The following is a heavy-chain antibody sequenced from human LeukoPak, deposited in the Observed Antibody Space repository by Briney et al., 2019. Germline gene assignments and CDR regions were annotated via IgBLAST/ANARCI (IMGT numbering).Heavy chain of an antibody. CDR1: GFTFSSYD. CDR3: AREESAYYREF. J-gene: IGHJ4*02. CDR2: IGTAGDT. V-gene: IGHV3-13*01. Sequence: PGGSLRLSCAASGFTFSSYDMHWVRQATGKGLEWVSAIGTAGDTYYPGSVKGRFTISRENAKNSLYLQMNSLRAGDTAVYYCAREESAYYREFWGQGTLLTVSS. D-gene: IGHD3-3*01.